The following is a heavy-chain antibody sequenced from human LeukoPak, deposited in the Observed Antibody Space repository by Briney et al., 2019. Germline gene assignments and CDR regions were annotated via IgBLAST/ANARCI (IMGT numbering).Heavy chain of an antibody. D-gene: IGHD7-27*01. J-gene: IGHJ5*01. CDR3: ARGGNWGGLDP. V-gene: IGHV4-59*01. CDR1: GGSISSYY. Sequence: PSETLSLTCTVSGGSISSYYWAWIRQPPGKGLEWIGYIYYSGSTNYSPSLKSRVTILLDTSKSQFSLKLTSVTAADTAVYFCARGGNWGGLDPWGQGTLVTVSS. CDR2: IYYSGST.